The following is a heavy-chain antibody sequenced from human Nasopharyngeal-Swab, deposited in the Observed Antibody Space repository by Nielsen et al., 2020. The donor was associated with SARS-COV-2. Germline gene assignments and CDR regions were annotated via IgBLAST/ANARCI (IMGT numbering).Heavy chain of an antibody. CDR2: ISWNSGSI. D-gene: IGHD6-13*01. CDR1: GFTFDDYA. CDR3: AKSRGALIAAADGYYYYGMDV. V-gene: IGHV3-9*01. Sequence: SLKISCAASGFTFDDYAMHWVLQALGKGLEWVSGISWNSGSIGYADSVKGRFTISRDNAKNSLYLQMDSLRAEDTALYYCAKSRGALIAAADGYYYYGMDVWGQGTTVTVSS. J-gene: IGHJ6*02.